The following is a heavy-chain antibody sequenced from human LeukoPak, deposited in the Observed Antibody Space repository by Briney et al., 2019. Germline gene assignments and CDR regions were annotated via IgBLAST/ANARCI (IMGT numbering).Heavy chain of an antibody. Sequence: KPSETLSLTCTVSGGSISSYYWSWIRQPPGKGLEWIGYIYYSGSTTYNPSLKSRVTMSVDTSKNQFSLKLTSVTAADTAVYYCAREGTDYWGQGTLVTVSS. V-gene: IGHV4-59*01. CDR3: AREGTDY. CDR1: GGSISSYY. D-gene: IGHD3-10*01. J-gene: IGHJ4*02. CDR2: IYYSGST.